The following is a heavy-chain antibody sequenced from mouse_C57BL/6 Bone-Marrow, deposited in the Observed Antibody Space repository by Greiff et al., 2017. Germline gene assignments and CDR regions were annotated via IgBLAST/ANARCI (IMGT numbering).Heavy chain of an antibody. Sequence: QVQLQQSGPELVKPGASVKISCKASGYAFSSSWMNWVKQRPGKGLEWIGRIYPGDGDTNYNGKFKGKATLTADKSSSTAYMQLSSLTSEDSAVYFCASFITTAFDVWGTGTTVTVSS. J-gene: IGHJ1*03. CDR1: GYAFSSSW. CDR2: IYPGDGDT. CDR3: ASFITTAFDV. D-gene: IGHD1-1*01. V-gene: IGHV1-82*01.